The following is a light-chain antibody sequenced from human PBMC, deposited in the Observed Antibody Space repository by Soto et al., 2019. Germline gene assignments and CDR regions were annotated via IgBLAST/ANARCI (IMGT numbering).Light chain of an antibody. Sequence: EIVLTQSPATLSLSPGDRATLSCRAGQSVSRSLTWYQQKPGQAPRLLIYDASKRATGIPARFSGSGSGTDFTLTISSLEPEDFAVHYCQQRYTLITFGPVNKVESK. CDR2: DAS. CDR1: QSVSRS. CDR3: QQRYTLIT. V-gene: IGKV3-11*01. J-gene: IGKJ3*01.